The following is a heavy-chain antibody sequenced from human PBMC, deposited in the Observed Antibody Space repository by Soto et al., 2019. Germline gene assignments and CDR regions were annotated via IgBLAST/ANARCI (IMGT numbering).Heavy chain of an antibody. CDR1: GGSISSGGYS. CDR2: IYYSGST. D-gene: IGHD2-15*01. V-gene: IGHV4-61*08. CDR3: ARHILVNKDAFDV. Sequence: PSETLSLTCAVSGGSISSGGYSWSWIRQPPGKGLEWIGYIYYSGSTNYNPSLKSRVTISVDTSKNQFSLKLSSVTAADTAVYYCARHILVNKDAFDVWGQGKLVTVS. J-gene: IGHJ3*01.